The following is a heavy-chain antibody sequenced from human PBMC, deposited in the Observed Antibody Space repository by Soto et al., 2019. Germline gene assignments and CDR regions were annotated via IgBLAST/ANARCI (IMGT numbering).Heavy chain of an antibody. D-gene: IGHD3-22*01. CDR3: ASNREGNYYYSREERIFDY. V-gene: IGHV4-30-4*01. Sequence: SETLSLTCTVSGGSISSGDYYWSWIRQPPGKGLEWIGYIYYSGSTYYNPSLKSRVTISVDTSKNQFSLKLSSVTAADTAVYYCASNREGNYYYSREERIFDYWGQGTLVTVSS. CDR1: GGSISSGDYY. CDR2: IYYSGST. J-gene: IGHJ4*02.